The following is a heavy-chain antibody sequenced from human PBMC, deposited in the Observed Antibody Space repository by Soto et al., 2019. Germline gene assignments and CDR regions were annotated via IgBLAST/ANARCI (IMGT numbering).Heavy chain of an antibody. J-gene: IGHJ4*02. CDR2: IWYDGSNK. CDR1: GFTFSSYG. D-gene: IGHD3-22*01. V-gene: IGHV3-33*01. Sequence: GGSLRLSCAAYGFTFSSYGMHWVRQAPGKGLEWVAVIWYDGSNKYYADSVKGRFTISRDNSKNTLYLQMNSLRAEDTAVYYCARAGDSSGYYPDYWGQGTLVTVSS. CDR3: ARAGDSSGYYPDY.